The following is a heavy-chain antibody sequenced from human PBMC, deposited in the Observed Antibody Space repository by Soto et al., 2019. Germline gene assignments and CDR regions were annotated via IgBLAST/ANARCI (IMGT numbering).Heavy chain of an antibody. D-gene: IGHD4-17*01. V-gene: IGHV4-31*03. Sequence: QVQLQESGPGLVKPSQTLSLTCTVSGGSINSGGYYWTWIRQHPGKGLEWIGHIYQSGSAYYNPSLKRRVTMXGXTXXNQSSLKLTSVTAADTAADYCARTARATVTMGGYYYYDMDVGGRATTLTASS. CDR3: ARTARATVTMGGYYYYDMDV. CDR2: IYQSGSA. J-gene: IGHJ6*02. CDR1: GGSINSGGYY.